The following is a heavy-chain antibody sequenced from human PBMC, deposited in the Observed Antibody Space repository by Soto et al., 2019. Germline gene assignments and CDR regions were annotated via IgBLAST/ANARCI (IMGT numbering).Heavy chain of an antibody. D-gene: IGHD2-2*01. V-gene: IGHV3-33*01. J-gene: IGHJ5*02. CDR3: ARGSTSYDGDWFDP. CDR1: GFTFSSYG. CDR2: IWYDGSNK. Sequence: GGSLRLSCAASGFTFSSYGMHWVRQAPGKGLEWVAVIWYDGSNKYYADSVKGRFTISRDNSKNRLYLQMNSLRAEDTAVYYCARGSTSYDGDWFDPWGQGTLVTVSS.